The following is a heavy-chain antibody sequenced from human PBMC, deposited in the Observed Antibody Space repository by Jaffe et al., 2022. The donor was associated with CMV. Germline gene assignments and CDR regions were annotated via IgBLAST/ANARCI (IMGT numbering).Heavy chain of an antibody. J-gene: IGHJ3*01. CDR1: GFTFSNYG. V-gene: IGHV3-33*08. D-gene: IGHD1-1*01. CDR2: IWFDGTNK. Sequence: QVQLLESGGGVVQPGTSLRLSCTASGFTFSNYGMHWVRQAPGKGLEWVGIIWFDGTNKYYADSLQGRFTISRDNSKNTLYLQMNSLRAEDTAVYFCARDRLERRREAFDVWGQGTMVTVSS. CDR3: ARDRLERRREAFDV.